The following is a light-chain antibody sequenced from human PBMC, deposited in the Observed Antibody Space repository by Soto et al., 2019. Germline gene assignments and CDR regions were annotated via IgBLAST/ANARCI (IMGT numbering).Light chain of an antibody. CDR3: QQYNNWPRGT. CDR1: QSVSSN. CDR2: GAS. Sequence: IVMTQSPATLSVSPGERATLSCRASQSVSSNLAWYQQKPGQAPRLLIYGASTSATGIPARFSGSGSGTEFTLTISSLQSEDFAVYYCQQYNNWPRGTFGQGTKVEIK. J-gene: IGKJ1*01. V-gene: IGKV3-15*01.